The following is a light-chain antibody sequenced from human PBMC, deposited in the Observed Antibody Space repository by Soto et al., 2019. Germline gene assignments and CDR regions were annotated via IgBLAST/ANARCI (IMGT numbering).Light chain of an antibody. Sequence: DIQMTQSPSTLSASVGGRVTITCRASQSIDTWLAWHQQKPGQVPKLLISKASSLESGVPSRFSGSGSGTEFTLTISSLQPDDSATYYCQQYNSYRAFGQGTKVDIK. V-gene: IGKV1-5*03. CDR1: QSIDTW. CDR3: QQYNSYRA. CDR2: KAS. J-gene: IGKJ1*01.